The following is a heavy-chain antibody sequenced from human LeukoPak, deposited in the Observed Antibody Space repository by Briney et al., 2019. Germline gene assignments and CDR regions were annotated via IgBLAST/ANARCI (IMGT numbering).Heavy chain of an antibody. CDR2: ISSSSSTI. CDR3: ARDRLGAEYDY. CDR1: GFTFSSYS. J-gene: IGHJ4*02. V-gene: IGHV3-48*04. D-gene: IGHD3-16*01. Sequence: GGSLRLSCAVSGFTFSSYSMNWVRQAPGKGLEWVSYISSSSSTIYYADSVKGRFTISRDNAKKSLYLQMNSLRAEDTAVYYCARDRLGAEYDYWGQGTLVSVSS.